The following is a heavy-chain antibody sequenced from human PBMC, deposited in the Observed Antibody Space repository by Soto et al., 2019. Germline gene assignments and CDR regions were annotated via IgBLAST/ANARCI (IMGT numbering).Heavy chain of an antibody. J-gene: IGHJ4*02. CDR3: ARGHSTSGFDS. V-gene: IGHV4-34*02. CDR2: VHYTGNI. CDR1: GGSFIGFY. D-gene: IGHD6-6*01. Sequence: QVQLQQWGAGLLRPSETLSHRCSVSGGSFIGFYWTWLRQVPGRGLEWIGKVHYTGNINYNPSFAGRVTISVDTSRTQSSLTLRSVTAADAGTYFCARGHSTSGFDSWGQGTLVSVSS.